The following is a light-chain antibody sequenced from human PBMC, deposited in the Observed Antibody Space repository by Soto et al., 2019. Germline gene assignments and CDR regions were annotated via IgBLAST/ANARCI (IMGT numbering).Light chain of an antibody. J-gene: IGKJ2*01. V-gene: IGKV3D-20*01. CDR2: DAS. CDR3: QQYGTSPYT. Sequence: EIVLTQSTATLSLSPGERATLSCGASQSLTSSYLAWYQQRPGLAPRLLIYDASSRATGIPDRFGGSGSGTDFTLTISRLEPEDFAMYYCQQYGTSPYTFVQVTKLEIK. CDR1: QSLTSSY.